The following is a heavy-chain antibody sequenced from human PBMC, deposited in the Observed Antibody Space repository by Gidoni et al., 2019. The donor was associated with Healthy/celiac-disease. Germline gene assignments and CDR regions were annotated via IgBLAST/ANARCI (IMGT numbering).Heavy chain of an antibody. CDR3: AREGYSSSWYYYYYGMDV. CDR1: GASVSSNRAA. V-gene: IGHV6-1*01. CDR2: TYYRSEWYN. J-gene: IGHJ6*02. D-gene: IGHD6-13*01. Sequence: QVQLQQSGPGLVKPSQTLSLTCASPGASVSSNRAAWNWIRQSPSRGLEWLGRTYYRSEWYNDYAVSVKSRITINPDTSKNQFSLQLNSVTPEDTAVYYCAREGYSSSWYYYYYGMDVWGQGTTVTVSS.